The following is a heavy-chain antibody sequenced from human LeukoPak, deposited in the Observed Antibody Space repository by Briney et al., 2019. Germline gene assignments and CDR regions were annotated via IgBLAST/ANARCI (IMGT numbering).Heavy chain of an antibody. D-gene: IGHD4-17*01. CDR2: IYYSGST. V-gene: IGHV4-31*02. Sequence: LRLSCAASGFTFSDFYMSWIRQHPGKGLEWIGYIYYSGSTYYNPSLKSRVTISVDTSKNQFSLKLSSVTAADTAVYYCARDLGYGDQRLGLYYGMDVWGQGTTVTVSS. J-gene: IGHJ6*02. CDR3: ARDLGYGDQRLGLYYGMDV. CDR1: GFTFSDFY.